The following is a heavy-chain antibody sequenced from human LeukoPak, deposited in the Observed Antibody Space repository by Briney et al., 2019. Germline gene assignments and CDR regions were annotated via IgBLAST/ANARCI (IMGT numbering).Heavy chain of an antibody. CDR1: GGSISSYY. Sequence: SETLSLTCTVSGGSISSYYWIWLRQPPGKGLEWFGYIYYSGSTNYNPSLKSRVTISVDTSKNQFSLKLSSVTAADTAVYYCAGYYYFWSGYSIWAFDIGGQGTMVTVSS. CDR3: AGYYYFWSGYSIWAFDI. D-gene: IGHD3-3*01. V-gene: IGHV4-59*01. CDR2: IYYSGST. J-gene: IGHJ3*02.